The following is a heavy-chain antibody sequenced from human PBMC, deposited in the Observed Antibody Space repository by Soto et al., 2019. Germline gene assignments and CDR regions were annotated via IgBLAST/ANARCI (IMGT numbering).Heavy chain of an antibody. J-gene: IGHJ4*02. CDR3: ARDFPIYDRVRGGFDY. Sequence: ATLSITCNVCGCPVSRASYSCNWIRQPPGKGLEWIGYIYYSGSTNYNPSLKSRVTISVDTSKNQFSLKLSSVTAADTAVYYCARDFPIYDRVRGGFDYWGQGLLVTVSA. CDR2: IYYSGST. CDR1: GCPVSRASYS. D-gene: IGHD3-22*01. V-gene: IGHV4-61*01.